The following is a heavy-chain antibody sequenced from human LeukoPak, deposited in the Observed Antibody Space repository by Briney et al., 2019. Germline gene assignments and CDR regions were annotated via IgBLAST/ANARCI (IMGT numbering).Heavy chain of an antibody. CDR3: AKGGPGHLDY. J-gene: IGHJ4*02. CDR1: GFTFDDYA. D-gene: IGHD5-12*01. V-gene: IGHV3-43*02. CDR2: ISGDAAYT. Sequence: GGSLRLSCAASGFTFDDYAMHWVRHPPGKGLEWVSLISGDAAYTFYADSVKGRFTISRDNSKNSLYLQMNSLRTEDTALYYCAKGGPGHLDYWGQGTLVTVSS.